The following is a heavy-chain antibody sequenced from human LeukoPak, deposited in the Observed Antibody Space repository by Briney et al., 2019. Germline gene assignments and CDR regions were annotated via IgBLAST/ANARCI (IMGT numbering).Heavy chain of an antibody. D-gene: IGHD3-10*01. CDR1: GFTFSSNA. CDR2: TSYDERNK. CDR3: ARDTFGGFDY. V-gene: IGHV3-30*04. J-gene: IGHJ4*02. Sequence: GGSLRLSCAASGFTFSSNAMHWVRQAPGKGLEWVAATSYDERNKYYGDSVRGRFTISRDNTKNSLFLQMNNLRAEDTAVYYCARDTFGGFDYWGQGTLVNVSS.